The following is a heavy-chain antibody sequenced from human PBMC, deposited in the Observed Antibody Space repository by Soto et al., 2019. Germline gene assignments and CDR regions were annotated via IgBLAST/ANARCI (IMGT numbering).Heavy chain of an antibody. CDR3: VQRRYPTMATPLDH. CDR1: GFTFDNCG. D-gene: IGHD2-15*01. Sequence: EVQLVESGGGLVQPGRSLRLSCAASGFTFDNCGMHWVRQAPGKGLEWVAGISWDSSTIGYADSVKGRFIISRDDDKNSLYLQMDSLRGEDTALYYCVQRRYPTMATPLDHWGQGTQVIVSS. V-gene: IGHV3-9*01. CDR2: ISWDSSTI. J-gene: IGHJ4*02.